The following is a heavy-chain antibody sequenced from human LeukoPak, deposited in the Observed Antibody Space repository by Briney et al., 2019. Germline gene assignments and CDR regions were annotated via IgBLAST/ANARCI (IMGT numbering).Heavy chain of an antibody. CDR3: ARSYCSSTRCYNIDY. CDR2: ISYDASNK. CDR1: GFTFSSFD. J-gene: IGHJ4*02. D-gene: IGHD2-2*02. V-gene: IGHV3-30*01. Sequence: GGSLRLSCAASGFTFSSFDMHWVRQAPGKGLEWVALISYDASNKYYAASVKGRFTISRDNSKNTLDLQMNSLRAEDTAVYYCARSYCSSTRCYNIDYWGQGTLVTVSS.